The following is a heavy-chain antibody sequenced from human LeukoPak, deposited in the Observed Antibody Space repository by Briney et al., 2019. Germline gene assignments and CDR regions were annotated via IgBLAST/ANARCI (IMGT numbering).Heavy chain of an antibody. Sequence: GESLKISCNGFGYSFTSHWIGWVRQMPGKGLEWMGVVYPADSDTRYSPSFQGQVTLSADKSISIAYLQWSSVKASDTAMYFCARVRYDSSGYYTFDHWGQGTLVTVSS. CDR3: ARVRYDSSGYYTFDH. V-gene: IGHV5-51*01. CDR1: GYSFTSHW. J-gene: IGHJ4*02. D-gene: IGHD3-22*01. CDR2: VYPADSDT.